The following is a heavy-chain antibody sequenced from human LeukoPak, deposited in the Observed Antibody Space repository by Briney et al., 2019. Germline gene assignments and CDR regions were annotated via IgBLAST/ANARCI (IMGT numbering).Heavy chain of an antibody. CDR2: IIPIFGTA. CDR1: GGTFSSYA. V-gene: IGHV1-69*05. D-gene: IGHD5-24*01. J-gene: IGHJ3*02. Sequence: SVKVSCKASGGTFSSYAISWVRQAPGQGLEWMGGIIPIFGTANYAQKFQGRVTITTDESTSTAYMELSSLRSEDTAVYYCARPRDGCITNAFDIWGQGTMVTVSS. CDR3: ARPRDGCITNAFDI.